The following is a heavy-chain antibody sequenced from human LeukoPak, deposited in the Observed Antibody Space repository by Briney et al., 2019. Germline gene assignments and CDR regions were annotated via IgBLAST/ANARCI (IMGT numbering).Heavy chain of an antibody. CDR1: GFTFSSYG. J-gene: IGHJ4*02. V-gene: IGHV3-30*02. Sequence: GGSLRLSCAASGFTFSSYGMHWVRQAPGKGLEWVAFIRYDGSNKYYADSVKGRFTISRDNSKNTLYLQMNSLRAEGTAVYYCAKDMERYSSSSPFDYWGQGTLVTVSS. D-gene: IGHD6-6*01. CDR2: IRYDGSNK. CDR3: AKDMERYSSSSPFDY.